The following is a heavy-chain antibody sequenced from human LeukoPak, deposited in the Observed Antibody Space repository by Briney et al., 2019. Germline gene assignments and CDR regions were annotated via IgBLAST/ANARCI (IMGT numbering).Heavy chain of an antibody. CDR1: GFTFSSYA. J-gene: IGHJ4*02. Sequence: PGRSLRLSCAASGFTFSSYAMHWVRQAPGKGLEWVAVISYDGSNKYYADSVKGRFTISRDNSKNTLYLHMNSLRAEDTAVYYCARLWGYCSSTSCYTDYWGQGTLVTVSS. CDR2: ISYDGSNK. V-gene: IGHV3-30-3*01. D-gene: IGHD2-2*02. CDR3: ARLWGYCSSTSCYTDY.